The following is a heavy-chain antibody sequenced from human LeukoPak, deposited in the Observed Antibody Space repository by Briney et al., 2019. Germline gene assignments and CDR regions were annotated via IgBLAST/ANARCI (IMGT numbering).Heavy chain of an antibody. J-gene: IGHJ5*02. V-gene: IGHV1-2*06. CDR2: INPNSGGT. D-gene: IGHD4-17*01. CDR1: GYTFTGYY. CDR3: ATDDYGDQTRWFDP. Sequence: ASVKVSYKAYGYTFTGYYLHWVRQAPGQGLEWMARINPNSGGTNYAQKFQGRVTMTSDTSISTAYMELSRLRSDDTAVYYCATDDYGDQTRWFDPWGQGTLVTVSS.